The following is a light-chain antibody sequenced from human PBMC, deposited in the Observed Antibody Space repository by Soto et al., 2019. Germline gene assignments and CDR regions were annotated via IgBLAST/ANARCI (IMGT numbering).Light chain of an antibody. Sequence: DIVMTQSPDSLAVSLGERATINCKSSQSGFYSSNNKNYLAWYQQKPGQPPKLLIYWASTRESGVPDRFSGSGSGTDFTLTISSLQAEDVAVYYCQQYYSTPRTFGQGTKVDIK. CDR1: QSGFYSSNNKNY. J-gene: IGKJ1*01. CDR2: WAS. CDR3: QQYYSTPRT. V-gene: IGKV4-1*01.